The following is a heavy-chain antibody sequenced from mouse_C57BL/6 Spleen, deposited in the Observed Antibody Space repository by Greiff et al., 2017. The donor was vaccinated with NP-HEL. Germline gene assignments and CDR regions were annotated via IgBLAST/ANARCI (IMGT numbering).Heavy chain of an antibody. Sequence: VQLQQSGAELVRPGASVTLSCKASGYTFTDYEMHWVKQTPVHGLEWIGAIDPETGGTAYNQKFKGKAILTADKSSSTAYMELRSLTSEDSAVYYCTRDQYDYDGPYWGQGTTLTVSS. CDR3: TRDQYDYDGPY. CDR1: GYTFTDYE. CDR2: IDPETGGT. J-gene: IGHJ2*01. D-gene: IGHD2-4*01. V-gene: IGHV1-15*01.